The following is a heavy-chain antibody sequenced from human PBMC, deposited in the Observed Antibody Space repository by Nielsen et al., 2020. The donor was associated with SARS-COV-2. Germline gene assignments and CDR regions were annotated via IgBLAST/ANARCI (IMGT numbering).Heavy chain of an antibody. Sequence: GGSLRLSCAASGFTFSDYYMNWVRQAPGKGLEWVSYISSSGSTIYYADSVKGRFTISRDNAKNSLYLQMNSLRAEDTAVYYCARDGGYDYVWGSYRFWGQGTLVTVSS. CDR1: GFTFSDYY. D-gene: IGHD3-16*02. CDR2: ISSSGSTI. CDR3: ARDGGYDYVWGSYRF. J-gene: IGHJ4*02. V-gene: IGHV3-11*04.